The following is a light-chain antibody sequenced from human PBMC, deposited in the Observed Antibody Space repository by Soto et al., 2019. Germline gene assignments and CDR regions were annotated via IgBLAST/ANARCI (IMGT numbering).Light chain of an antibody. Sequence: EIVMTQSPATLSVSPGEGATLSCRASQSVSSNLAWYQQKPGQAPRLLIYGASTRATGIPVRFSGSGSGTEFTLTISSLQSEDFAVYYCQQYNTWPPYTFGQGTKLEIK. CDR3: QQYNTWPPYT. J-gene: IGKJ2*01. CDR2: GAS. V-gene: IGKV3-15*01. CDR1: QSVSSN.